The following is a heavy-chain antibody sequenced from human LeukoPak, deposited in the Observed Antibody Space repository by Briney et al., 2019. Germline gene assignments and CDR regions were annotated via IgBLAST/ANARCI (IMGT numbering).Heavy chain of an antibody. CDR1: GFTFSSYA. V-gene: IGHV3-30-3*01. CDR3: AKEDVSRPISSIFGVVITPLGY. CDR2: ISYDGSNK. Sequence: PGRSLRLSCVDSGFTFSSYAMHWVRQAPGKGLEWVAVISYDGSNKNYADSVKGRFTISRDNSKNTLYLQMNSLRAEDTAVYYCAKEDVSRPISSIFGVVITPLGYWGQGTLVTVSS. J-gene: IGHJ4*02. D-gene: IGHD3-3*01.